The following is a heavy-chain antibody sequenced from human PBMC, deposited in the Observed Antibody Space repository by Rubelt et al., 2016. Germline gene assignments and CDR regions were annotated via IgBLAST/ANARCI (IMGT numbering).Heavy chain of an antibody. D-gene: IGHD3-10*01. V-gene: IGHV1-18*01. CDR1: GYIFTTYG. CDR2: ISPYNGNT. CDR3: ARDDSRRGDY. Sequence: QVQLVQSGVAVMKPGASVKVSCKASGYIFTTYGITWVRQAPGHGLEWMGWISPYNGNTVYAQRFQGRVTMTADTSTTTAQMELRNLRSDDTAVYYCARDDSRRGDYWGQGTLVTVSS. J-gene: IGHJ4*02.